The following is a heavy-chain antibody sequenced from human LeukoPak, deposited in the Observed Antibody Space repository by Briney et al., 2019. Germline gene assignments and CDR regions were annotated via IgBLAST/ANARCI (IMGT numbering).Heavy chain of an antibody. D-gene: IGHD2-2*01. CDR2: IWYDGSNK. CDR3: ARDPSVVVPAAPDY. J-gene: IGHJ4*02. CDR1: GFTFSSYG. Sequence: GGSLRLSCAASGFTFSSYGMHWVRQAPGKGLEWVAVIWYDGSNKYYADSVKGRFTISRDNSKNTLYLQMNSLRAEDTAVYYCARDPSVVVPAAPDYWGQGTLVTVSS. V-gene: IGHV3-33*01.